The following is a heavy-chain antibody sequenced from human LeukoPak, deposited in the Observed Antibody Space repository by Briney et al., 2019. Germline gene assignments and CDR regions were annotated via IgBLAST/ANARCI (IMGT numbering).Heavy chain of an antibody. V-gene: IGHV3-21*01. Sequence: PGGSLRLSCAASGFTFSSYSMNWVRQAPGKGLEWVSSISSSSSYIYYADSVKGRFTISRDNAKNSLYLQMNSLRAEDTAVYYCARDLRYDILTGYYGYWYFDLWGRGTLVTVSS. CDR3: ARDLRYDILTGYYGYWYFDL. CDR2: ISSSSSYI. CDR1: GFTFSSYS. D-gene: IGHD3-9*01. J-gene: IGHJ2*01.